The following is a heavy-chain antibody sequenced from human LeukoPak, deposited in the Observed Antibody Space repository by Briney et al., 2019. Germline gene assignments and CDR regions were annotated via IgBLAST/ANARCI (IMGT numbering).Heavy chain of an antibody. V-gene: IGHV6-1*01. Sequence: SHTLSLTCAISGDSVSGNSAVAWNWLRQSPSRGLEWLGRTYYRSKWNNDYAVSVKSRITINQDTSKNQFSLHLNSVPPEDTAVYYCARGSNSGFDYWGQGTLVTVSS. CDR2: TYYRSKWNN. CDR3: ARGSNSGFDY. J-gene: IGHJ4*02. CDR1: GDSVSGNSAVA. D-gene: IGHD2/OR15-2a*01.